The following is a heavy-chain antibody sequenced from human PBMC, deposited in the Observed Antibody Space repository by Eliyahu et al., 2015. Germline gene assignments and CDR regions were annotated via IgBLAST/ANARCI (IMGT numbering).Heavy chain of an antibody. D-gene: IGHD3-10*01. CDR2: INPKSGAT. CDR3: ARGPSGEI. Sequence: QVQLVQSGAEVKKPGASGKVSCKASGYTFTDYYLHXVGPAPGQGLEWMGWINPKSGATNYAQKFQGRVTMTRDTSXNTASLEVKRLRNDDTAVYFCARGPSGEIWGQGTMVTVSS. V-gene: IGHV1-2*02. J-gene: IGHJ3*02. CDR1: GYTFTDYY.